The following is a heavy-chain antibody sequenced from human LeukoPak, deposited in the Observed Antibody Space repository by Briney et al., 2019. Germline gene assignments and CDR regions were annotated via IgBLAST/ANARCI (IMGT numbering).Heavy chain of an antibody. CDR2: IYYSGST. CDR3: ARVGYYDYVWGSYRPRVNDAFDI. Sequence: PSETLSLTCTVSGGSTSSYYWSWIRQPPGKGLEWIGYIYYSGSTNYNPSLKSRVTISVDTSKNQFSLKLSSVTAADTAVYYCARVGYYDYVWGSYRPRVNDAFDIWGQGTMVTVSS. D-gene: IGHD3-16*02. V-gene: IGHV4-59*01. J-gene: IGHJ3*02. CDR1: GGSTSSYY.